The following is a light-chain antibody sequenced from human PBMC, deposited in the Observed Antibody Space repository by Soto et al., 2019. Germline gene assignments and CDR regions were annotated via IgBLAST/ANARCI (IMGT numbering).Light chain of an antibody. Sequence: LTQPASVSGSPGQSITISCTGTSSDISIYNYVSWYQQHPGKAPKLIIYEVSNRPSGISNRFSGAKSGNTASLTISGLQVEDEADYYCCSYTSSTNYVFGAGTKVTVL. CDR1: SSDISIYNY. J-gene: IGLJ1*01. CDR3: CSYTSSTNYV. V-gene: IGLV2-14*01. CDR2: EVS.